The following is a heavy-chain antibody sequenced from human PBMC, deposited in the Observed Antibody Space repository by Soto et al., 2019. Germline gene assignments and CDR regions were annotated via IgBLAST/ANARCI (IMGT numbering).Heavy chain of an antibody. CDR1: GFTFSSYA. Sequence: GGSLRLSCAASGFTFSSYAMHWVRQAPGKGLEWVAVISYDGSNKYYADSVKGRFTISRDNSKNTLYLQMNSLRAEDTAVYYCARDQEYYDFWSGYYSGNWLDPWGQGTLVTVSS. CDR3: ARDQEYYDFWSGYYSGNWLDP. V-gene: IGHV3-30-3*01. D-gene: IGHD3-3*01. CDR2: ISYDGSNK. J-gene: IGHJ5*02.